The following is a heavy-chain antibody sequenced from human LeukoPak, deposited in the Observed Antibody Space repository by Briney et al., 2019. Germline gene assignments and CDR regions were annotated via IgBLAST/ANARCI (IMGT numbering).Heavy chain of an antibody. J-gene: IGHJ4*02. CDR1: GFTFINSA. D-gene: IGHD5-24*01. CDR3: AKDDAWLQYNY. CDR2: IAVGSGNT. V-gene: IGHV1-58*01. Sequence: SVKVSCKASGFTFINSAVQWVRQTRGQRLEWIGWIAVGSGNTKYLQKFQERVTITRDMSTSTAYMELSSLRFDDTAVFYCAKDDAWLQYNYWGQGTLVTVSS.